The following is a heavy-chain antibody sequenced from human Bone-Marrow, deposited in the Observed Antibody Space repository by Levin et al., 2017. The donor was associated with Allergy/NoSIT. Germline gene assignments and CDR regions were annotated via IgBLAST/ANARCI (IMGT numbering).Heavy chain of an antibody. CDR3: SIDRYCSSRNCFEYFDY. V-gene: IGHV3-15*01. J-gene: IGHJ4*02. CDR1: GFIFNNAW. Sequence: GGSLRLSCATSGFIFNNAWMSWVRRAPGKGLEWVGRIKSERDGGTTDYGAPVKGRFTISRDDSKNTLYLLMNSLKTEDTAVYYCSIDRYCSSRNCFEYFDYWGQGNLVTVSS. CDR2: IKSERDGGTT. D-gene: IGHD2-2*01.